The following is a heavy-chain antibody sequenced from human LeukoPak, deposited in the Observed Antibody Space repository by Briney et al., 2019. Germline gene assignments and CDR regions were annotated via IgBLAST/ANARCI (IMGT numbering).Heavy chain of an antibody. CDR2: IYYDGSNE. CDR3: ARDTFYSTGAYGLDV. D-gene: IGHD2-8*02. CDR1: GFISSSYG. V-gene: IGHV3-33*01. Sequence: GGSLRLSCAASGFISSSYGMHWVRQAPGKGLEWVAVIYYDGSNEYYADSVRGRFTISRDNSKNTLFLQMNSLRAEDTAVYYCARDTFYSTGAYGLDVWGQGTTVTVSS. J-gene: IGHJ6*02.